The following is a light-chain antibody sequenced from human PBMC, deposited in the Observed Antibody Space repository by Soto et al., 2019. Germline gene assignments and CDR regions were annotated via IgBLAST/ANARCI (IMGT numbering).Light chain of an antibody. J-gene: IGKJ1*01. CDR2: KAS. CDR3: QQYRSYSWT. Sequence: DVQLTQSPSTLSASVGDKGTITCRASRSVSSWLAWYQAKPGKAPNLLIYKASTLESGVPSRFSGSGSGTEFTLTISSLQPDDFPTYYCQQYRSYSWTFGQGTKVEI. CDR1: RSVSSW. V-gene: IGKV1-5*03.